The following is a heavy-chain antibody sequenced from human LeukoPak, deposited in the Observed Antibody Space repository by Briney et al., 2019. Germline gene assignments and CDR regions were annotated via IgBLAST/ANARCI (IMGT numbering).Heavy chain of an antibody. CDR3: AKSWIQLWTKGYYFDY. CDR1: GFTFSSYG. CDR2: ISYDGSNK. Sequence: GRSLRLSCAASGFTFSSYGMHWVRQAPGKGLEWVAVISYDGSNKYYADSVKGRFTISRDNSKNTLYLQMNSLRAEDTAVYYCAKSWIQLWTKGYYFDYWGQGTLVTVSS. J-gene: IGHJ4*02. V-gene: IGHV3-30*18. D-gene: IGHD5-18*01.